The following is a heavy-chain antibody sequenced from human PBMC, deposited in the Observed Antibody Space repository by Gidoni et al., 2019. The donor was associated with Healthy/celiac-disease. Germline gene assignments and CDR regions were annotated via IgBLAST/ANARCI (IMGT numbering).Heavy chain of an antibody. CDR2: INPNSGGT. V-gene: IGHV1-2*02. Sequence: QVQLVQAGAEVKKPGASVKVSCKASGYTFTGYYMHWGRQAPGQGLEWLGWINPNSGGTNYAQKFQGRVTMTRDTSISTAYMELSRLRSDDTAVYYCARGSYYDILTGRQFDYYYMDVWGKGTTVTVSS. CDR3: ARGSYYDILTGRQFDYYYMDV. D-gene: IGHD3-9*01. J-gene: IGHJ6*03. CDR1: GYTFTGYY.